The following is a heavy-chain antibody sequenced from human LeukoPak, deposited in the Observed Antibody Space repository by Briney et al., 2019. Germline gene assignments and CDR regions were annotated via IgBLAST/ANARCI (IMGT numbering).Heavy chain of an antibody. CDR2: ISGSGGST. D-gene: IGHD5-24*01. CDR1: GFTFSSYA. J-gene: IGHJ4*02. CDR3: AKGTLRWLQFICDY. V-gene: IGHV3-23*01. Sequence: GGSLRLSCAASGFTFSSYAMSWVRQAPGKGLEWVSAISGSGGSTYYADSVKGRFTISRDNSKNTLYLQMNSLRAEDTAVYYCAKGTLRWLQFICDYWGQGTLVTVSS.